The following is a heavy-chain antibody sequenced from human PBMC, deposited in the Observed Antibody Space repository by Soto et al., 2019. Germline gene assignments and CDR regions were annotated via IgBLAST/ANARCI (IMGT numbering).Heavy chain of an antibody. CDR3: ARQTEDIVLVPAAHIINWFDP. J-gene: IGHJ5*02. V-gene: IGHV1-69*12. D-gene: IGHD2-2*01. Sequence: QVQLVQSGAEVKKPGSSVKVSCKASGGTFSSYAISWVRQAPGQGLEWMGGIIPIFGTANYAQKFQGRVTITADEPTSTAYMELSSLRSEDTDVYYCARQTEDIVLVPAAHIINWFDPWGQGTLVTVSS. CDR1: GGTFSSYA. CDR2: IIPIFGTA.